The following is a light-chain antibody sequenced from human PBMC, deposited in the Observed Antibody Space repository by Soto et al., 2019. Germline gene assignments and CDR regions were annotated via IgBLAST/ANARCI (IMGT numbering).Light chain of an antibody. V-gene: IGLV2-14*01. Sequence: QSVLTQPASVSGSPGQSITISSTGTSSDVGGYNYVSWYQQHPGKAPKLIIYEVTNRPSGVSSRFSGSKSGNTASLTISGLRSEDEAAYYCSSYTTSTTLFDVFGTGTKVTVL. CDR3: SSYTTSTTLFDV. CDR1: SSDVGGYNY. J-gene: IGLJ1*01. CDR2: EVT.